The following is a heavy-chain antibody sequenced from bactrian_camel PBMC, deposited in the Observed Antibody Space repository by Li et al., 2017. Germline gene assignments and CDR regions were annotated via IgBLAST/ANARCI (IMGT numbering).Heavy chain of an antibody. CDR3: AADSRCNGGYLRRIAWEYDN. Sequence: HVHLVESGGDSVETRGSLRLMCKTSEKTYCTGWFRQAPGKEREGVAVISGGGSFTRYADSVKGRATISRDTVMDTVTLEMNGLKPEDTAMYFCAADSRCNGGYLRRIAWEYDNWGQGTQVTVS. CDR2: ISGGGSFT. V-gene: IGHV3S53*01. CDR1: EKTYC. D-gene: IGHD2*01. J-gene: IGHJ4*01.